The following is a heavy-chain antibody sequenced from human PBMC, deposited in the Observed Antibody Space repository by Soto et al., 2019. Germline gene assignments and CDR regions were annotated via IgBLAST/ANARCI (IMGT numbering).Heavy chain of an antibody. CDR2: TYYRSKWYN. CDR3: AGQEAIAVAGTDRFDP. CDR1: VGSVSSNRAA. D-gene: IGHD6-19*01. Sequence: SQTLSLTGAISVGSVSSNRAAWNWIRQSPSRGLEWLGRTYYRSKWYNDYAVSVKSRITINPDTSKNQFSLQLNSVTPEDTAVYYCAGQEAIAVAGTDRFDPWGQGTLVTVSS. J-gene: IGHJ5*02. V-gene: IGHV6-1*01.